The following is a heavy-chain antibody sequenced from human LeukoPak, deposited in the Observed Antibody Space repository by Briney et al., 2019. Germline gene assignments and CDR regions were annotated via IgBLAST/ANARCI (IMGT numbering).Heavy chain of an antibody. Sequence: PGGSLRLSCAASGFTFSDYYMSWIRQAPGKGLEWVSYISSSGSTIYYADSVKGRFTISRDNAKNSLYLQMNSLRAEDTAVYYCARAQDYSSPLVRGSDYWGQGTLVTVSS. CDR3: ARAQDYSSPLVRGSDY. CDR1: GFTFSDYY. CDR2: ISSSGSTI. V-gene: IGHV3-11*01. D-gene: IGHD6-19*01. J-gene: IGHJ4*02.